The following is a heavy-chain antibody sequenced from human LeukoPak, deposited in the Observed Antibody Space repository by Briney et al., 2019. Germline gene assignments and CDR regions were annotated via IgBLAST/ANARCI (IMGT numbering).Heavy chain of an antibody. CDR3: ARDQPPVGATTGNYYYYGMDV. Sequence: QPGGSLRLSCAASGFTFSSYSMNWVRQAPGKGLEWVSYISSSSSTIYYADSVKGRFTISRDNAKNSLYLQMNSLRDEDTAVYYCARDQPPVGATTGNYYYYGMDVWGQGTTVTVSS. CDR1: GFTFSSYS. J-gene: IGHJ6*02. D-gene: IGHD1-26*01. CDR2: ISSSSSTI. V-gene: IGHV3-48*02.